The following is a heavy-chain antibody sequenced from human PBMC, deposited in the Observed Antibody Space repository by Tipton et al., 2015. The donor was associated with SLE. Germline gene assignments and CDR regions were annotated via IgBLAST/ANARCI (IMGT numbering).Heavy chain of an antibody. CDR1: GFSISSTYY. D-gene: IGHD4-23*01. V-gene: IGHV4-38-2*02. CDR2: VYHSGST. J-gene: IGHJ4*02. CDR3: VRHDRWGPFDY. Sequence: LRLSCTVSGFSISSTYYWGWIRQPPGKGLEWIGTVYHSGSTYYNLSLKSRVTISVDMSKNQFSLTLSSVTAADTAVYYCVRHDRWGPFDYWGQGMLVTVSS.